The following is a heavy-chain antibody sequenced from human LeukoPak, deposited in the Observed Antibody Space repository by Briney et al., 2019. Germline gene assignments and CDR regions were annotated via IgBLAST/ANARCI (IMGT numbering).Heavy chain of an antibody. CDR3: ARSAGYPRSVNGYFDY. CDR2: VYSDGST. Sequence: GGSLRLSCAASGFTVSSNYLSWVRQAPGRGLEWISVVYSDGSTSYADSVKGRFTISRDKSKNTLYLQMNSLRDGDTAVYFCARSAGYPRSVNGYFDYWGQGTLVIVSS. D-gene: IGHD2-15*01. CDR1: GFTVSSNY. J-gene: IGHJ4*02. V-gene: IGHV3-66*01.